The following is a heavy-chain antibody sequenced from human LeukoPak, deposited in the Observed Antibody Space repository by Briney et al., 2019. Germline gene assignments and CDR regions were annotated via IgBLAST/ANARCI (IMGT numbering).Heavy chain of an antibody. CDR1: GFTFSTYD. CDR2: IASAGDI. V-gene: IGHV3-13*01. CDR3: TRGGRDGFDI. Sequence: SAGSLRLSCAASGFTFSTYDMHWVRHAKGKGLEWVSAIASAGDIYYSDSVRGRFTISRENAKNSLYLQVNSLRVGDTAVYYCTRGGRDGFDIWGQGTMDTVSS. J-gene: IGHJ3*02. D-gene: IGHD1-26*01.